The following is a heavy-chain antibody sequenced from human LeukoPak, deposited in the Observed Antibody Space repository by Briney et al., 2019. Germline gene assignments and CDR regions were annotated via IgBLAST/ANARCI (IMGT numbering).Heavy chain of an antibody. CDR3: ARESEIRFLEWLFVFDY. Sequence: ETLSLTCAVYGGSFSGYYWSWVRQAPGKGLEWVANIKQDGSEKYYVDSVKGRFTISRDNAKNSLYLQMNSLRAEDTAVYYCARESEIRFLEWLFVFDYWGQGTLVTVSS. CDR2: IKQDGSEK. J-gene: IGHJ4*02. D-gene: IGHD3-3*01. CDR1: GGSFSGYY. V-gene: IGHV3-7*01.